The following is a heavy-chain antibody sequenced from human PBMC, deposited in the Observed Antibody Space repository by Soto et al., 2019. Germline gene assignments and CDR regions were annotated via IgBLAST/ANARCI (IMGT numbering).Heavy chain of an antibody. CDR1: GFTFSDHY. J-gene: IGHJ4*02. CDR3: TIGVGLSETDY. V-gene: IGHV3-72*01. D-gene: IGHD1-26*01. Sequence: EVQLVESGGGLVQPGGSLRLSCAASGFTFSDHYMDWVRQAPGKGLEWVGRTRNKANSYTTEYAASVKGRFTISRDDSKNSLYLQMSSLKTEDTAVYYCTIGVGLSETDYWGQGTLVTVSS. CDR2: TRNKANSYTT.